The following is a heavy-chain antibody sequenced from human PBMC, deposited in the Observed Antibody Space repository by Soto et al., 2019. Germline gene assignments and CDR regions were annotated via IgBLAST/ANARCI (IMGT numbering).Heavy chain of an antibody. Sequence: EVQLVESGGGLVQPGGSLRLSCAASGFTLSGRSMHWVRQAPGKGLVWVSGIDNAGTDSTYADSVKVRFTSSRDNAKKMLHLQMIIVRVADTDVYYCDRRWCGPEVGGKGTMVTVSS. V-gene: IGHV3-74*01. D-gene: IGHD2-15*01. CDR3: DRRWCGPEV. CDR2: IDNAGTDS. J-gene: IGHJ6*04. CDR1: GFTLSGRS.